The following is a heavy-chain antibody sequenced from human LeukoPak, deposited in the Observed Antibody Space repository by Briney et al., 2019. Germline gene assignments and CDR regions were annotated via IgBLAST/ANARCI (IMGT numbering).Heavy chain of an antibody. J-gene: IGHJ3*02. CDR1: GGSISSGSYY. CDR3: ARVLYYDFWSGLPDAFDI. D-gene: IGHD3-3*01. CDR2: IYTSGST. V-gene: IGHV4-61*02. Sequence: SESLSLTCTVSGGSISSGSYYWSWIRQPAGKGLEWIGRIYTSGSTNYNPSLKSRVTISVDTSKNQFSLKLSSVAAADTAVYYCARVLYYDFWSGLPDAFDIWGQGTMVTVSS.